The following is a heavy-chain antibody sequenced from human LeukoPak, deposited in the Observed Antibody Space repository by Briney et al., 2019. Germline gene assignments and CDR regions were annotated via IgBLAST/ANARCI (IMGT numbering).Heavy chain of an antibody. V-gene: IGHV1-69*04. J-gene: IGHJ6*03. Sequence: GASVKVSCKASGGTFSSYTISWVRQAPGQGLEWMGRIIPILGIANYAQKFLGRVTITADKSTSTAYMELSSLRSEDTAVYYCARELLRYFDRGYYYYYYMDVWGKGTTVTVSS. CDR3: ARELLRYFDRGYYYYYYMDV. D-gene: IGHD3-9*01. CDR2: IIPILGIA. CDR1: GGTFSSYT.